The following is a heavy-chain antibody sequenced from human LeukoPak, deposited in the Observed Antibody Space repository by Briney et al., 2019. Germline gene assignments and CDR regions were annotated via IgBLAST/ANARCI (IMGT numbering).Heavy chain of an antibody. CDR3: ARRAGTAAAGKKGTSYFDY. V-gene: IGHV4-59*08. CDR1: GGSISSYY. Sequence: SETLSLTCTVSGGSISSYYWSWIRQPPGKGLEWIGYIYYSGSTNYNPSLKSRVTISVDTSKNQFSLKLSSVTAADTAVYYCARRAGTAAAGKKGTSYFDYWGQGTLVTVSS. D-gene: IGHD6-13*01. CDR2: IYYSGST. J-gene: IGHJ4*02.